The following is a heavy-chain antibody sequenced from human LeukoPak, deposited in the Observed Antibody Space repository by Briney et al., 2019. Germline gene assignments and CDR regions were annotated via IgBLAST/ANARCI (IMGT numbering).Heavy chain of an antibody. CDR3: AKDDRSGGNAGRSEY. V-gene: IGHV3-23*01. J-gene: IGHJ4*02. Sequence: GGSLRLSCAASGFTFSSYGLSWVRQAPGKGLEWVSSISGSGGDTYYADSVKGRLTISRDNSKNTQFLQMKSLRAEDTAVYYCAKDDRSGGNAGRSEYWGQGTLVTVSS. CDR1: GFTFSSYG. CDR2: ISGSGGDT. D-gene: IGHD4-23*01.